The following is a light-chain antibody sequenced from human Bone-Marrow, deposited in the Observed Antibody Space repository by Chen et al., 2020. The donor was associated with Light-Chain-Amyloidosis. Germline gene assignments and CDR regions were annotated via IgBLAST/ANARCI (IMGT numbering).Light chain of an antibody. Sequence: EIVLTQSPATLSLSPGERATLSCRASQSVSTYLAWYQQKPGQAPRLLIYHSSNRATGIPARFSGRGSGTDFTLTINGLEPEDFAVYYCQHRFSWPLSVGGGTRVDIK. CDR2: HSS. V-gene: IGKV3-11*01. CDR1: QSVSTY. J-gene: IGKJ4*01. CDR3: QHRFSWPLS.